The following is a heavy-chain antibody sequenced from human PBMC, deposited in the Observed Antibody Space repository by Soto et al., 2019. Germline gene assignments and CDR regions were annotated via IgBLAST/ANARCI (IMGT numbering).Heavy chain of an antibody. CDR3: AASTAMVTSEYFQH. V-gene: IGHV4-31*03. CDR1: GGSISSGGYY. D-gene: IGHD5-18*01. Sequence: QVQLQESGPGLVKPSQTLSLTCTVSGGSISSGGYYWSWIRQHPGKGLEWIGYIYYSGSTYYNPSLKSRVTISLDTSKNQFSLKLSSVTAADTAVYYCAASTAMVTSEYFQHWGQGTLVTVSS. CDR2: IYYSGST. J-gene: IGHJ1*01.